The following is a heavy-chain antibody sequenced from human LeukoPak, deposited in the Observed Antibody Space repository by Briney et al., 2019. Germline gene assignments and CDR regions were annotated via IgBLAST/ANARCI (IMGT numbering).Heavy chain of an antibody. CDR1: GFTFSNAW. CDR2: IKSKTDGGTT. J-gene: IGHJ4*02. D-gene: IGHD1-14*01. CDR3: ARDRSPVLIPAPFDY. V-gene: IGHV3-15*01. Sequence: GGSLRLSCAASGFTFSNAWMSWVRQAPGKGLEWVGRIKSKTDGGTTDYAAPVKGRFTISRDDSKNTLYLQMNSLKTEDTAVYYCARDRSPVLIPAPFDYWGQGTLVTVPS.